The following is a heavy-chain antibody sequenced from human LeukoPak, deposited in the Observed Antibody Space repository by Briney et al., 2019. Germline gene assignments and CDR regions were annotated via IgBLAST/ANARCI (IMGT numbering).Heavy chain of an antibody. CDR3: AKDRESSLPHDAFDI. CDR1: GFSFDDYG. J-gene: IGHJ3*02. CDR2: ISWNSSSI. Sequence: GESLRLSCAVSGFSFDDYGIHWVRHPQGEGMGWDSGISWNSSSIGYADSVKGRFTISRDNAKNSLYLQMNSLRAEDTALYYCAKDRESSLPHDAFDIWGQGTMVTVSS. V-gene: IGHV3-9*01. D-gene: IGHD6-6*01.